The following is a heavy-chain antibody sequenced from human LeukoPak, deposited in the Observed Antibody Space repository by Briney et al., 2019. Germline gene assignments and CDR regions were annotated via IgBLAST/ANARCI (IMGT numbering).Heavy chain of an antibody. CDR3: ARDHLYCSTTSCYTHYYYGMDV. V-gene: IGHV4-59*01. CDR2: IYYSGST. Sequence: TLXLTCTVSXGXXSSXYWSWIRQPPGKGLEWIGYIYYSGSTNYNPSLRSRVTISVDTSKEQFSLKLTSVTAADTAVYYCARDHLYCSTTSCYTHYYYGMDVWGQGTTVTVSS. CDR1: XGXXSSXY. D-gene: IGHD2-2*02. J-gene: IGHJ6*02.